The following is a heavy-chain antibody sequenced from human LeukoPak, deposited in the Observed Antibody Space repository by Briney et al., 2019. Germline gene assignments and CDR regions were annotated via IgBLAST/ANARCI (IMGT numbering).Heavy chain of an antibody. J-gene: IGHJ4*02. D-gene: IGHD3-3*01. CDR1: GGSISSGGYY. CDR3: ARGAGGDFGR. CDR2: IYHSGST. Sequence: TPSETLSLTCTVSGGSISSGGYYWSWIRQPPGKGLEWIGYIYHSGSTYYNPSLKSRVTISVDRSKNQFSLKLSSVTAADTAVYYCARGAGGDFGRWGQGTLVTVSS. V-gene: IGHV4-30-2*01.